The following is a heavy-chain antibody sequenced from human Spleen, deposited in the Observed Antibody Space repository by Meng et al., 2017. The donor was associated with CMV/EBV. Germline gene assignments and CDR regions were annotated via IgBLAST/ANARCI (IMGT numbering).Heavy chain of an antibody. D-gene: IGHD3-3*01. Sequence: SETLSLTCTVSGGSISSGGYYWSWIRQHPGKGLEWIGYIYYSGSTYYNPSLKSRVTISVDTSKNQFSLKLSSVTAADTAVYYCARAQITIFGVVIGHFDYWGQGTLVTVSS. V-gene: IGHV4-31*03. CDR3: ARAQITIFGVVIGHFDY. CDR2: IYYSGST. CDR1: GGSISSGGYY. J-gene: IGHJ4*02.